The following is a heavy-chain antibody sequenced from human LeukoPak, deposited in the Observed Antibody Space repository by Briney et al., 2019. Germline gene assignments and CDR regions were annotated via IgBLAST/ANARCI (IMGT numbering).Heavy chain of an antibody. V-gene: IGHV3-21*01. CDR3: ARGIAAPDRGYYYMDV. CDR2: ISSSSSYI. D-gene: IGHD6-13*01. Sequence: GGSLRLSCAASGFTFSSYSMNWVRQAPGKGLEWVSSISSSSSYIYYADSVKGRFTISRDNAKNSLYLQMNSLRAEDTAVYYCARGIAAPDRGYYYMDVWGKGTTVTISS. CDR1: GFTFSSYS. J-gene: IGHJ6*03.